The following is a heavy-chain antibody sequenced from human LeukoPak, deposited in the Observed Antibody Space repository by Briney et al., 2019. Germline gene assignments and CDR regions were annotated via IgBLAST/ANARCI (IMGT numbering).Heavy chain of an antibody. CDR3: ARLVGGRDY. V-gene: IGHV4-39*01. CDR1: GGSISSSSYY. D-gene: IGHD1-26*01. Sequence: SETLSLTCTVSGGSISSSSYYWGWIRQPPGKGLEWIGSIYYSGSTYYNPSLKSRVTISVDTSKNQFSLKLSSVTAADTAMYYCARLVGGRDYWGQGTLVTVSS. J-gene: IGHJ4*02. CDR2: IYYSGST.